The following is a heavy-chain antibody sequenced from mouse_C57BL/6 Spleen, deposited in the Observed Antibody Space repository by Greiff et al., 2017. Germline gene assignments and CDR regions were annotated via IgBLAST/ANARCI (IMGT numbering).Heavy chain of an antibody. J-gene: IGHJ1*03. CDR1: GYTFTSYW. V-gene: IGHV1-55*01. CDR3: ARGGKNKWYFDV. Sequence: QVQLQQPGAELVKPGASVKMSCKASGYTFTSYWITWVKQRPGQGLEWIGDIYPGSGSTNYNEKFKSKATLTVDTSSSTAYMQLSSLTSEDSAVYYCARGGKNKWYFDVWGTGTTVTVSS. CDR2: IYPGSGST.